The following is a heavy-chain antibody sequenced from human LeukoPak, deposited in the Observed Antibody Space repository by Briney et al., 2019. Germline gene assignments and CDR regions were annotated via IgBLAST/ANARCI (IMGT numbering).Heavy chain of an antibody. Sequence: SETLSLTCAVYGGSFSGYYWSWIRQPPGKGLEWIGYIYYSGSTNYNPSLKSRVTISVDTSKNQFSLKLSSVTAADTAVYYCAREGYCSGGSCSPYYYYGMDVWGQGTTVTVSS. J-gene: IGHJ6*02. V-gene: IGHV4-59*01. CDR2: IYYSGST. CDR1: GGSFSGYY. CDR3: AREGYCSGGSCSPYYYYGMDV. D-gene: IGHD2-15*01.